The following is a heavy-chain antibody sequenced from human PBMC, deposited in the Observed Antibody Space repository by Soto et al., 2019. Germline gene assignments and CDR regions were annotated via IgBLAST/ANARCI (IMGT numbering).Heavy chain of an antibody. D-gene: IGHD5-18*01. CDR1: GGSTSSGGFY. V-gene: IGHV4-31*03. J-gene: IGHJ6*02. CDR3: ARNGYTYGMDV. CDR2: VYYSGIS. Sequence: SETLSLTCTVSGGSTSSGGFYWSWIRQHPGKGLEWIGYVYYSGISYYNPSLKSRVSISLDTSRNQFSMTLISVTAADTAVYYCARNGYTYGMDVWGQGATVTVSS.